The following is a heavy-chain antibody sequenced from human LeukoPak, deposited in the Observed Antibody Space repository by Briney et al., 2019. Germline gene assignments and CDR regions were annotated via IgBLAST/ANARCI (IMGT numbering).Heavy chain of an antibody. D-gene: IGHD1-14*01. V-gene: IGHV3-74*01. J-gene: IGHJ4*02. CDR3: AKITDY. CDR2: VNSDGRST. Sequence: PGGSLRLSCAASGFTFSRYWMHWVRQVPGKGLVWVSRVNSDGRSTNYADSVKGRFTISRDNSKNTLYLQMNSLRAEDTAVYYCAKITDYWGQGTLVTVSS. CDR1: GFTFSRYW.